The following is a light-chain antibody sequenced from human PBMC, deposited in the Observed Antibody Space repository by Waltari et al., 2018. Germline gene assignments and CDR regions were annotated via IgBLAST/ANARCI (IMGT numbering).Light chain of an antibody. Sequence: QSVLTQPPSVSGVPGQRVTISCSGSNSNIGNNAVAWYQQIPGRAPKLLIYYNDLLSSGVSDRFSGSKSGSSASLAISGLQSEDEADYYCATWDDTLSGWVFGGGTKLTVL. J-gene: IGLJ3*02. CDR2: YND. V-gene: IGLV1-36*01. CDR1: NSNIGNNA. CDR3: ATWDDTLSGWV.